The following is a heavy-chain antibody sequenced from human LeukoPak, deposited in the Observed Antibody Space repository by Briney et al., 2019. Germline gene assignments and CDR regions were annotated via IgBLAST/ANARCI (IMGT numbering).Heavy chain of an antibody. J-gene: IGHJ4*02. CDR2: IIPIFGTA. CDR3: ARAKSLGAFWSGYSEY. Sequence: GASVKVSCKASGGTFSSYAISWVRQAPGQGLEWMGGIIPIFGTANYAQKFQGRVTITADESTSTAYMELSSLRAEDTVVYYCARAKSLGAFWSGYSEYWGQGTLVTVSS. D-gene: IGHD3-3*01. CDR1: GGTFSSYA. V-gene: IGHV1-69*01.